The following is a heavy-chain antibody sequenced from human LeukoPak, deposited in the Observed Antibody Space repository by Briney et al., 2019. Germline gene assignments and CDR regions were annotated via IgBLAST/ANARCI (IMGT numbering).Heavy chain of an antibody. CDR2: IYTSGST. J-gene: IGHJ5*02. CDR3: ARDTSERRGFDP. V-gene: IGHV4-61*02. Sequence: SETLSLTCTVSGGSISSGSYYWSWIRQPAGKGLEWIGRIYTSGSTNYNPSLRSRVTISVDTSKNQFSLKLSSVTAADTAVYYCARDTSERRGFDPWGQGTLVTVSS. CDR1: GGSISSGSYY. D-gene: IGHD2/OR15-2a*01.